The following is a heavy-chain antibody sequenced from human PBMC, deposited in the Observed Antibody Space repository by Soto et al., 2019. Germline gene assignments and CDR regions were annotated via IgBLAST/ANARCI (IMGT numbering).Heavy chain of an antibody. D-gene: IGHD5-12*01. Sequence: SETLSVTCTVSGGSISRYYWSWIRQPPGKGLEWIGYIYYSGSTNHNPSLKSRVTISVDTSKNQFSLKLSSVTAADTAVYYCARLYSGYDLGYFDYWGQGTLVTVSS. CDR2: IYYSGST. V-gene: IGHV4-59*08. CDR3: ARLYSGYDLGYFDY. J-gene: IGHJ4*02. CDR1: GGSISRYY.